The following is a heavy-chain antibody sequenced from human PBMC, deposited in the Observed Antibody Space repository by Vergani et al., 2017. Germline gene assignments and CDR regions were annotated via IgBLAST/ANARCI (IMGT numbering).Heavy chain of an antibody. J-gene: IGHJ6*03. D-gene: IGHD6-25*01. Sequence: QVQLQQWGAGVVKPSGTLSLTCAVFGKSFSSFYWSWIRQPPGKGLEWIGYIFYSGTTYDNPSLRSRLTISVDTSQNQFSLKLRSVTAADTAVYYCARVDTQVPATSHFYYMDVWGKGTTVVVSS. CDR1: GKSFSSFY. CDR3: ARVDTQVPATSHFYYMDV. CDR2: IFYSGTT. V-gene: IGHV4-59*06.